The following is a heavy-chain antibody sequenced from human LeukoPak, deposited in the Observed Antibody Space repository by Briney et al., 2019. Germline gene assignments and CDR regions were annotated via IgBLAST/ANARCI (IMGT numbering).Heavy chain of an antibody. CDR2: IYYSGST. Sequence: PSETLSLTCTVSGGSISSYYWSWIRQPPGKGLEWIGYIYYSGSTNYSPSLKSRVTISVDTSKNQFSLKLSSVTAADTAVYYCARVGGIYDYVWGSYRHDAFDIWGQGTMVTVSS. CDR3: ARVGGIYDYVWGSYRHDAFDI. J-gene: IGHJ3*02. CDR1: GGSISSYY. V-gene: IGHV4-59*01. D-gene: IGHD3-16*02.